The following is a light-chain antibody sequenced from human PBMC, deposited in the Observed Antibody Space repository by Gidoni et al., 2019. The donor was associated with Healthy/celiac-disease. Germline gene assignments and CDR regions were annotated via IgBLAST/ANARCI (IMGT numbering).Light chain of an antibody. V-gene: IGKV1-9*01. CDR3: QQLNSYPPMYT. J-gene: IGKJ2*01. CDR1: QGISSY. CDR2: AAS. Sequence: ITLTQSPSFLSASVGDRVTITCRASQGISSYLAWYQQKPGKAPKLLIYAASTLQSGVPSRFSGSGSGTEFTLTISSLQPEDFATYYCQQLNSYPPMYTFGQGTKLEIK.